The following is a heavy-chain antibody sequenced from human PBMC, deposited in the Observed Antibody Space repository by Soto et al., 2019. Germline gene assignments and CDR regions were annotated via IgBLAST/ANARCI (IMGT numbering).Heavy chain of an antibody. CDR3: ARDRVRPDLRDTHYYDSSDLDYGMDV. CDR1: GFTFSSYW. V-gene: IGHV3-7*01. D-gene: IGHD3-22*01. Sequence: EVRLVESGGGLVQPGGSLTLSCAASGFTFSSYWMTWVRQAPGKGLEWVANINQDGSEKYYMDSMKGRFTISRDNAKNSLLLQLNSLRAEDTAVYYCARDRVRPDLRDTHYYDSSDLDYGMDVWGQGTTVTVSS. J-gene: IGHJ6*02. CDR2: INQDGSEK.